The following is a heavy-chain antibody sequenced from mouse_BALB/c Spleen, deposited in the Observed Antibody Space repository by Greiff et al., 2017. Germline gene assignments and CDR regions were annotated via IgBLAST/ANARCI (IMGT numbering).Heavy chain of an antibody. CDR2: ISSGGGST. J-gene: IGHJ3*01. CDR1: GFAFSSYD. V-gene: IGHV5-12-1*01. Sequence: EVKLVESGGGLVKPGGSLKLSCAASGFAFSSYDMSWVRQTPEKRLEWVAYISSGGGSTYYPDTVKGRFTISRDNAKNTLYLQMSSLKSEDTAMYYCARQAYGNFAYWGQGTLVTVSA. CDR3: ARQAYGNFAY. D-gene: IGHD2-1*01.